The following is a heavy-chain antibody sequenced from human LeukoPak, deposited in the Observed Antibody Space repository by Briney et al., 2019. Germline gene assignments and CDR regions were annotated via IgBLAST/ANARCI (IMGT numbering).Heavy chain of an antibody. D-gene: IGHD2/OR15-2a*01. CDR3: ARFRYNSTWGIFDY. V-gene: IGHV3-23*01. CDR1: GFSFSNYA. J-gene: IGHJ4*02. CDR2: IVGTGGNM. Sequence: GGSLRLSCAASGFSFSNYAMSGVRQAPGKGLEWVSAIVGTGGNMYYADSVKGRFTISRDNFKSTLYLQMNSLRAEDTALYYCARFRYNSTWGIFDYWGQGTLVTVSS.